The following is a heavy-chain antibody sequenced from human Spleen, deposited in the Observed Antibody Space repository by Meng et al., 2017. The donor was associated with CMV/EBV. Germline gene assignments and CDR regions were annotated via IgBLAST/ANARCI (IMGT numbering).Heavy chain of an antibody. J-gene: IGHJ4*02. Sequence: GESLKISCVASGFMFSDYSMNWVRQAPGKGLEWVSSITSSSIYIYYADSVKGRFTISRDNAKNSLYLQMNSLRAEDTAVYYCARGDSGTYYEDYWGQGTVVTVSS. CDR3: ARGDSGTYYEDY. D-gene: IGHD1-26*01. CDR2: ITSSSIYI. V-gene: IGHV3-21*01. CDR1: GFMFSDYS.